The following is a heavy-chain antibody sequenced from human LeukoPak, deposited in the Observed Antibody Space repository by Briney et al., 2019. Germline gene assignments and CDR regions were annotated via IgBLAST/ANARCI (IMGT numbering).Heavy chain of an antibody. D-gene: IGHD3-22*01. Sequence: AASVKVSCKASGYTFTPYNIYWVRQAPGQGLEWMGWISGYNVNTNYAQKLQGRVTMTTDTSTSTAYMELRSLKSDDTAVYYCASLKNYYDSSGYLVTDAFDIWGQGTMVTVSS. CDR1: GYTFTPYN. CDR3: ASLKNYYDSSGYLVTDAFDI. J-gene: IGHJ3*02. CDR2: ISGYNVNT. V-gene: IGHV1-18*01.